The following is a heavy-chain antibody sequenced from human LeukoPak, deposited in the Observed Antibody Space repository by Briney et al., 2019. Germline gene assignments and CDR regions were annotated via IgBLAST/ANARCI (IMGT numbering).Heavy chain of an antibody. D-gene: IGHD3-10*01. Sequence: GGSLRLSCAASGFTFSGSAMHWVRQASGKGLEWVGRIRSKANSYATAYAASVKGRFTISRDDSKNTAYLQMNSLKTEDTAVYYCTSRSQSLGEWFGESQSDYWGQGTLVTVSS. CDR2: IRSKANSYAT. CDR1: GFTFSGSA. V-gene: IGHV3-73*01. J-gene: IGHJ4*02. CDR3: TSRSQSLGEWFGESQSDY.